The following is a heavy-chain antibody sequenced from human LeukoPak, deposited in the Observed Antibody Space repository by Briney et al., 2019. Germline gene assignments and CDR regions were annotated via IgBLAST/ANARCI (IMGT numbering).Heavy chain of an antibody. D-gene: IGHD3-22*01. CDR3: VTYYFDSSGPKKNY. J-gene: IGHJ4*02. CDR1: GGSISSYY. V-gene: IGHV4-59*12. Sequence: SETLSLTCTVSGGSISSYYWSWIRQSPEKGLEWIGYIHYSGSTNYNPSLKSRVTISVDTSKKQFSLKLSSVTAADTAVYYCVTYYFDSSGPKKNYWGQGTLVTVSS. CDR2: IHYSGST.